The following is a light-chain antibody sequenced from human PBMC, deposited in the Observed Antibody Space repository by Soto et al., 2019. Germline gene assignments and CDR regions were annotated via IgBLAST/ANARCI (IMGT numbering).Light chain of an antibody. CDR3: HQYNNWPPIT. J-gene: IGKJ5*01. V-gene: IGKV3-15*01. CDR1: QSVRSN. CDR2: GAS. Sequence: IVMTQSPATLSVSPGEGLTLSCWASQSVRSNLAWYQQRPGXSPRLLIYGASTRATGIPARFSGSGSGTELTLSISSLQSEDFGVYYCHQYNNWPPITFGQGTGLEI.